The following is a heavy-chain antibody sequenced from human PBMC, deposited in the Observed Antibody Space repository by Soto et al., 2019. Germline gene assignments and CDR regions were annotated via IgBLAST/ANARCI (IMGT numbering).Heavy chain of an antibody. V-gene: IGHV1-2*04. CDR1: GYTFTGDY. CDR2: INPNSGGT. Sequence: ASVKFSCKASGYTFTGDYMHWGRQAPGQGLEWMGWINPNSGGTNYAQKFQGWVTMTRDTSISTAYMELSRLRSDDTAVYYCARGWYSWFDPWGQGTLVTVSS. CDR3: ARGWYSWFDP. J-gene: IGHJ5*02. D-gene: IGHD6-13*01.